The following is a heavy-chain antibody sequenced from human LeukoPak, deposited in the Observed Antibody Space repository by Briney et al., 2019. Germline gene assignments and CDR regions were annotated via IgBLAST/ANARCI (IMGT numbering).Heavy chain of an antibody. J-gene: IGHJ4*02. CDR3: AKVSTRQQQLVLPGPREFDY. D-gene: IGHD6-13*01. CDR2: ISDRGDST. Sequence: GGSLRLSCAASGFSVTTYAMGWVRQAPGKGLEWVSVISDRGDSTHYADSVKGRFTISRDNSKNTLYLQMNSLRAEDTAVYYCAKVSTRQQQLVLPGPREFDYWGQGTLVTVSS. CDR1: GFSVTTYA. V-gene: IGHV3-23*01.